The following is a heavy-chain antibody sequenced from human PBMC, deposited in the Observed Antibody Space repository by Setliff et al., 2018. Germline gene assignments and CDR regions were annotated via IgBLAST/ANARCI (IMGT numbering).Heavy chain of an antibody. CDR1: GGTFNTYG. V-gene: IGHV1-69*11. D-gene: IGHD3-10*01. CDR3: AREALQRAGLYFFDI. J-gene: IGHJ4*02. CDR2: IIPIIGEP. Sequence: GASVKVSCKASGGTFNTYGLSWVRQAPGQGLEWMGRIIPIIGEPNYAQKFQGRVTITADESTSTAYMELRSLKSEDTAVYYCAREALQRAGLYFFDIWGQGMLVTVSS.